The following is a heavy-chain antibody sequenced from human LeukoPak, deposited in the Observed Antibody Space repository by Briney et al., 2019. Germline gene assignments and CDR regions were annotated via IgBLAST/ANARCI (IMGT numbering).Heavy chain of an antibody. CDR1: GYTFTSYA. V-gene: IGHV1-2*06. D-gene: IGHD6-19*01. Sequence: GASVKVSCKASGYTFTSYAMHWVRQAPGQGLEWMGRINPNSGGTNYAQKFQGRVTMTRDTSISTAYMELSRLRSDDTAVYYCAREGVAVAGAFDIWGQGTMVTVSS. CDR2: INPNSGGT. J-gene: IGHJ3*02. CDR3: AREGVAVAGAFDI.